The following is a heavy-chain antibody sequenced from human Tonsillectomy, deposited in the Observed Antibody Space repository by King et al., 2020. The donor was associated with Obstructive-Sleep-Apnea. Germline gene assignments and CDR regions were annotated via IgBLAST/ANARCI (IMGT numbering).Heavy chain of an antibody. CDR1: GVTFSSYA. Sequence: VQLVESGGGLVRPGGSLRLSCAASGVTFSSYAMTWVRQAPGKGQEWVSAISGSGGSRYWADSVKGRFTTSRDNSNNTLYLQMNSLRAEDTAVYYCAKLLWFGELFGKYGMDVWGQGTTVTVSS. D-gene: IGHD3-10*01. V-gene: IGHV3-23*04. CDR3: AKLLWFGELFGKYGMDV. J-gene: IGHJ6*02. CDR2: ISGSGGSR.